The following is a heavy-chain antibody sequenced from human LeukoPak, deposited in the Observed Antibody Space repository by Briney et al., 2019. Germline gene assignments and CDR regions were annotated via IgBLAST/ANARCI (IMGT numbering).Heavy chain of an antibody. V-gene: IGHV4-59*08. CDR2: IYYSGST. D-gene: IGHD2-21*02. CDR1: GGSISSYY. J-gene: IGHJ4*02. Sequence: SGTLSLTCTVSGGSISSYYWSWIRQPPGKGLEWIGYIYYSGSTNYNPSLKSRVTISVDTSKNQFSLRLSSVTAADTAVYYCARASCGSDCYSFDYWGQGTLVTVSS. CDR3: ARASCGSDCYSFDY.